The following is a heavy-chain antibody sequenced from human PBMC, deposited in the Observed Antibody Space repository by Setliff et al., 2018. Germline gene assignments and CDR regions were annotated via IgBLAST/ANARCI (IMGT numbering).Heavy chain of an antibody. CDR2: FHTGGST. D-gene: IGHD3-3*01. CDR3: ARAGPTVTFFRVLVISWWDP. J-gene: IGHJ5*02. Sequence: SETLSLTCTVSGDSISSGSYYWTWIRQPAGKGLEWVGHFHTGGSTNYNRSLRSRVSISVDTSKNQFSLKLSSVTAADTATYYCARAGPTVTFFRVLVISWWDPWGQGSLVTVS. CDR1: GDSISSGSYY. V-gene: IGHV4-61*09.